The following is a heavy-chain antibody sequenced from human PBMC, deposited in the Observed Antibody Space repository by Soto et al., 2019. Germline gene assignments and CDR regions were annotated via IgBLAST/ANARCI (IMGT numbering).Heavy chain of an antibody. Sequence: GVLRLSCAASGFTFSSYGMHWVRQAPGKGLEWVAVISYDGSNKYYADSVKGRFTISRDNSKNTLYLQMNSLRAEDTAVYYCAKDRHYDFWSGYQYYYGMDVWGQGTTVTVSS. J-gene: IGHJ6*02. CDR3: AKDRHYDFWSGYQYYYGMDV. V-gene: IGHV3-30*18. CDR1: GFTFSSYG. CDR2: ISYDGSNK. D-gene: IGHD3-3*01.